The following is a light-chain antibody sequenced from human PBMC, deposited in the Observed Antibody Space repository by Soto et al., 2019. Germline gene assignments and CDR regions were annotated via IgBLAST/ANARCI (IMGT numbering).Light chain of an antibody. CDR3: QPYNSNSWT. Sequence: DIHMTKFPSTLSASVGDRVTITCRASQSISSWLAWYQQKPGKAPKLLIYKASSLESGVPSRFSGSGSGTEFTLTISSLQPDDFATYCCQPYNSNSWTLGQGTKVDIK. J-gene: IGKJ1*01. CDR1: QSISSW. CDR2: KAS. V-gene: IGKV1-5*03.